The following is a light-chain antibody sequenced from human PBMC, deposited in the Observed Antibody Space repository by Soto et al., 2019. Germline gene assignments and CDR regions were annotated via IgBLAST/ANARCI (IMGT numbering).Light chain of an antibody. CDR3: QQANSFPWT. CDR2: KAS. Sequence: DIQMTQSPSTLSGSVGDRVTITCRASQTISSWLAWYQQKPGKAPKLLIYKASTLKSGVPSRFSGSGSGTEFTLTISSLQPDDFATYYCQQANSFPWTFGQG. V-gene: IGKV1-5*03. J-gene: IGKJ1*01. CDR1: QTISSW.